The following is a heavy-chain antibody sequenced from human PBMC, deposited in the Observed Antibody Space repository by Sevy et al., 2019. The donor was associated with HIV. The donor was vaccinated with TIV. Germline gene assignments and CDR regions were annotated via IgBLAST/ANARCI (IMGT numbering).Heavy chain of an antibody. Sequence: GGSRLSCAASGFTVSSNYMSWVRQAPGKGLEWVSVIYSGGSTYYADSVKGRFTISRDNSKNTLYLQMNSLRAEDTAVYYCARDRNYYDSSGYYRGLGACDIWGQGTMVTVSS. CDR2: IYSGGST. V-gene: IGHV3-53*01. J-gene: IGHJ3*02. D-gene: IGHD3-22*01. CDR3: ARDRNYYDSSGYYRGLGACDI. CDR1: GFTVSSNY.